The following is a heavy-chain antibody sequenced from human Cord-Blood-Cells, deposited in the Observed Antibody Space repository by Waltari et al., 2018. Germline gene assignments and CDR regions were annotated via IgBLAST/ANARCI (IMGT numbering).Heavy chain of an antibody. D-gene: IGHD5-12*01. Sequence: EVQLVESGGGLVQPGGSLRLSCAAAGFTFRIYALIWVRQAPGKGLEWVSAISGSGGSTYYADSVKGRFTISRDNSKNTLYLQMNSLRAEDTAVYYCAKDSVATDYWGQGTLVTVSS. J-gene: IGHJ4*02. V-gene: IGHV3-23*04. CDR3: AKDSVATDY. CDR2: ISGSGGST. CDR1: GFTFRIYA.